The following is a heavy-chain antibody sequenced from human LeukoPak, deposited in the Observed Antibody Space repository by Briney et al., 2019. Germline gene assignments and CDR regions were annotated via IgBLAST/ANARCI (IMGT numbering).Heavy chain of an antibody. V-gene: IGHV3-7*01. CDR1: GFTFSSYW. D-gene: IGHD3-16*02. CDR2: IKQDGSEK. CDR3: ARDQDYVWGSYRPYYFDY. Sequence: PGGSLRLSCAASGFTFSSYWMSWVRQAPGKGLEWVANIKQDGSEKYYVDSAKGRFTISRDNAKNSLYLQMNSLRAEDTAVYYCARDQDYVWGSYRPYYFDYWGQGTLVTVSS. J-gene: IGHJ4*02.